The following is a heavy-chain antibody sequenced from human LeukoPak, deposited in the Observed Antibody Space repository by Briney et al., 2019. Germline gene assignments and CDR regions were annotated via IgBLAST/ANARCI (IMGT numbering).Heavy chain of an antibody. CDR2: ISSSSSYI. J-gene: IGHJ4*02. CDR3: ARSADRSGYFREITLYYFDY. D-gene: IGHD3-22*01. Sequence: GGSLRLSCAASGFTFSSYSMNWVRQAPGKGLEWVSSISSSSSYIYYADSVKGRFTISRDNAKNSLYLQMNSLRAEDTAVYYCARSADRSGYFREITLYYFDYWGQGTLVTVSS. V-gene: IGHV3-21*01. CDR1: GFTFSSYS.